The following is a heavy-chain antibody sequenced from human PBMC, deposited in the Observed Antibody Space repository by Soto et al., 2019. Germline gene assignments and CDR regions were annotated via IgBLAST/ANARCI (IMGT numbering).Heavy chain of an antibody. D-gene: IGHD3-10*01. V-gene: IGHV3-7*03. CDR3: TSDRYPRFYHGSGSYPYY. CDR2: IKTDGSET. Sequence: GGSLRLSCAASGFTFSSFWMSWVRQAPGKGLEWVANIKTDGSETHYVNSVKGRFAISRDNPKTSLFLQMNSLRVEDTAVYFCTSDRYPRFYHGSGSYPYYWGQGTPVTVSS. CDR1: GFTFSSFW. J-gene: IGHJ4*02.